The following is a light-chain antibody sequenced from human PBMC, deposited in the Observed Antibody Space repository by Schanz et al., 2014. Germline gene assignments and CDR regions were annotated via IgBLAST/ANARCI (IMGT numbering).Light chain of an antibody. V-gene: IGKV1-39*01. CDR1: QSISIY. CDR2: AAS. Sequence: DIQMTQSPSSLSASVGDRVIITCRASQSISIYLNWYQQKPGKAPKLLIYAASILQSGVPSRFSGSGSGTDFTLTISSLQPEDFATYYCQQTYSTPFTFGPGTKVDIK. J-gene: IGKJ3*01. CDR3: QQTYSTPFT.